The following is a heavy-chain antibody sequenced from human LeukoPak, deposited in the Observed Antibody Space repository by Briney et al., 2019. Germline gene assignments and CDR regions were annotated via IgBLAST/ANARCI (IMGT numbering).Heavy chain of an antibody. Sequence: WASVKVSCKASGYTFTGYYMHWVRQAPGQGLEWMGWINPNSGGTNYAQKFQGRVTMTRDTSTSTAYMELRSLRSDDTAVYYCAREGIAAADYWGQGTLVTVSS. CDR1: GYTFTGYY. CDR2: INPNSGGT. D-gene: IGHD6-13*01. V-gene: IGHV1-2*02. CDR3: AREGIAAADY. J-gene: IGHJ4*02.